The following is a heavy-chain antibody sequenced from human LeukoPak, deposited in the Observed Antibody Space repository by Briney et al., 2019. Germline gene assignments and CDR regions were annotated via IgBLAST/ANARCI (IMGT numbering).Heavy chain of an antibody. CDR3: ARTRYCSTTSCYADT. D-gene: IGHD2-2*01. CDR2: VYYSGRT. J-gene: IGHJ3*01. CDR1: GVSISNYY. V-gene: IGHV4-59*01. Sequence: PSETLSLTCTVSGVSISNYYWSWIRQPPGKGLEWIGYVYYSGRTSYSPSLKSRVTISVGTSEDRFSLELTSVTAADTAVYYCARTRYCSTTSCYADTWGQGTMVTVSS.